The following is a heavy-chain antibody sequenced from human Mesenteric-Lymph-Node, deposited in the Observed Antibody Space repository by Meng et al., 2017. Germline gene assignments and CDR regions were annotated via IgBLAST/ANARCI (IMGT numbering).Heavy chain of an antibody. CDR2: IIPIFGTA. CDR1: GGTFSSYA. Sequence: SVKVSCKASGGTFSSYAISWVRQAPGQGLEWMGGIIPIFGTANYAQKFQGRVTITTDESTSTAYMELSSLRSEDTAVYYCARHAGKGYSSSWSEYYFDYWGQGTLVTFSS. D-gene: IGHD6-13*01. CDR3: ARHAGKGYSSSWSEYYFDY. J-gene: IGHJ4*02. V-gene: IGHV1-69*05.